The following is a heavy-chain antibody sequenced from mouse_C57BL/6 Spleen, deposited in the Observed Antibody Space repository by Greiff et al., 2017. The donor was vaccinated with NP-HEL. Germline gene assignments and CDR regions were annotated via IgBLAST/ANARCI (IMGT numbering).Heavy chain of an antibody. J-gene: IGHJ3*01. CDR2: IYPGDGDT. Sequence: QVQLKQSGPELVKPGASVKISCKASGYAFSSSWMNWVKQRPGKGLEWIGRIYPGDGDTNYNGKFKGKATLTADKSSSTAYMQLSSLTSEDSAVYFCARSPYSNYETWCAYWGQGTLVTVSA. D-gene: IGHD2-5*01. V-gene: IGHV1-82*01. CDR3: ARSPYSNYETWCAY. CDR1: GYAFSSSW.